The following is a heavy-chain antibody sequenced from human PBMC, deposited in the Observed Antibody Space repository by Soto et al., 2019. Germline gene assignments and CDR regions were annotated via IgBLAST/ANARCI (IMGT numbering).Heavy chain of an antibody. D-gene: IGHD3-22*01. Sequence: EVQLVDSGGGLVEPRGSLRLSCATSGFTFNNACMNWVRQAPGKGLEWVGRINSEANGGTRDYAAPVKGRFTISRDDSENMLYLQMDSLKPEDTGIFYCTTDEKDSGYFFAPHYWGQGTLVTVSS. CDR2: INSEANGGTR. CDR3: TTDEKDSGYFFAPHY. J-gene: IGHJ4*02. V-gene: IGHV3-15*07. CDR1: GFTFNNAC.